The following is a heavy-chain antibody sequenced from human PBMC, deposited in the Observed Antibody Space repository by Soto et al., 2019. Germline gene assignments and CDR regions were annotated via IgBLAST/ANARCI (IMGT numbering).Heavy chain of an antibody. CDR1: GFTFSSYA. CDR3: AADYDFWSGYYPPEGY. V-gene: IGHV3-23*01. Sequence: GSLRLSCAASGFTFSSYAMSWVRQAPGKGLEWVSAISGSGGSTYYADSVKGRFTISRDNSKNTLYLQMNSLRAEDTAVYYCAADYDFWSGYYPPEGYWGQGTLVTVSS. J-gene: IGHJ4*02. CDR2: ISGSGGST. D-gene: IGHD3-3*01.